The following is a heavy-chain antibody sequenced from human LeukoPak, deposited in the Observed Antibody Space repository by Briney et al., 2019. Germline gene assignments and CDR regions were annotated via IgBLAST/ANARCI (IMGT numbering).Heavy chain of an antibody. CDR1: GGSISSSSYS. CDR3: ARACGYDFWSGYYPSAFDI. D-gene: IGHD3-3*01. V-gene: IGHV4-39*07. J-gene: IGHJ3*02. CDR2: IYYTGST. Sequence: SETLSLTCTVSGGSISSSSYSWGWIRQPPGKGLEWIENIYYTGSTYYNPSLKSRVTISVDTSKNQFSLKLSSVTAADTAVYYCARACGYDFWSGYYPSAFDIWGQGTMVTVSS.